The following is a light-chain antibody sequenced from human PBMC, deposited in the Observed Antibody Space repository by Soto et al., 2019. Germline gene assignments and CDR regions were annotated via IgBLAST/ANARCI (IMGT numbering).Light chain of an antibody. CDR1: SSDVGSYNY. CDR3: TSYITAGTYV. J-gene: IGLJ1*01. Sequence: QSALTQPASVSGSPGQSITISCTGTSSDVGSYNYVSWYQQHPGKAPKLMIYDVSNRPSGVSDGFSGSKSGNTASLTISGLQAEDEADYYCTSYITAGTYVFGTGTKLTVL. V-gene: IGLV2-14*03. CDR2: DVS.